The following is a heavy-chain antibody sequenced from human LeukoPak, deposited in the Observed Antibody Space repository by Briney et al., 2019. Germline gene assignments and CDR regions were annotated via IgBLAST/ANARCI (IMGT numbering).Heavy chain of an antibody. CDR1: GGSISPYS. CDR2: IFYSGST. CDR3: ARDYHDTSGYNYVGGYYYMDV. J-gene: IGHJ6*03. V-gene: IGHV4-59*08. D-gene: IGHD3-22*01. Sequence: PESLSLTCTVSGGSISPYSWSWIRQPPGKGMEWIGYIFYSGSTNSNPSLKSRVTISVATSKNEFYLELSSVTAADTAVYYCARDYHDTSGYNYVGGYYYMDVWGKGTTVTVSS.